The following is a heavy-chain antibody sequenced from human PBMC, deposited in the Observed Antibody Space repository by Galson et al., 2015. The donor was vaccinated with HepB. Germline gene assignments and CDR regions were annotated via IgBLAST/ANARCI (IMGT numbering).Heavy chain of an antibody. CDR1: GYTFTSYG. CDR2: ISAYNGNT. Sequence: SVKVSCKASGYTFTSYGISWVRQAPGQGLEWMGWISAYNGNTNYARKLQGRVTMTTDTSTSTAYMELRSLRSDDTAVYYCARDKKGGSGSYWGYWGQGTLVTVSS. V-gene: IGHV1-18*01. D-gene: IGHD3-10*01. J-gene: IGHJ4*02. CDR3: ARDKKGGSGSYWGY.